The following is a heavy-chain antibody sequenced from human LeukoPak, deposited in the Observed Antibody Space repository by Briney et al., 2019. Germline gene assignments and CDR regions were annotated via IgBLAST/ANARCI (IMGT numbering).Heavy chain of an antibody. J-gene: IGHJ4*02. CDR1: GGSISSGSYY. V-gene: IGHV4-61*02. D-gene: IGHD6-19*01. CDR3: AREISGWYYYFDY. Sequence: PSETLSLTCTVSGGSISSGSYYWSWIRQPAGKGLEWIGRIYTSGSTNYNPSLKSRVTISVDTSKNQFSLKLSSVTAADTAVYYCAREISGWYYYFDYWGQGTLVTVSS. CDR2: IYTSGST.